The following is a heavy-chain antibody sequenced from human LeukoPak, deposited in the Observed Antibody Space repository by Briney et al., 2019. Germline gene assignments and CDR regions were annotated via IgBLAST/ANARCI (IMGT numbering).Heavy chain of an antibody. D-gene: IGHD2-15*01. CDR1: GFTFSSYA. CDR2: ISGSGGST. V-gene: IGHV3-23*01. CDR3: ARDGILGSHDS. Sequence: GGSLRLSCAASGFTFSSYAMSWVRQAPGKGLEWVSAISGSGGSTYYADSVKGRFTISRDIPKNTLYLQMNSLRAEDTAVYYCARDGILGSHDSWGQGTLVTVSS. J-gene: IGHJ4*02.